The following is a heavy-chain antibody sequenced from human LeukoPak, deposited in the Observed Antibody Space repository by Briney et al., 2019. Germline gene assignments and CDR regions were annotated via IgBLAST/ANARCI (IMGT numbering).Heavy chain of an antibody. CDR1: GGTFISYA. CDR3: ARDVRWELPFDY. J-gene: IGHJ4*02. V-gene: IGHV1-69*04. Sequence: SVKVSCKASGGTFISYAISWVRQARGQGLEWMGRIIPILGIANYAQKFQGRVTITADKSTSTAYMELSSLRSEDTAVYYCARDVRWELPFDYWGQGTLVTVSS. CDR2: IIPILGIA. D-gene: IGHD1-26*01.